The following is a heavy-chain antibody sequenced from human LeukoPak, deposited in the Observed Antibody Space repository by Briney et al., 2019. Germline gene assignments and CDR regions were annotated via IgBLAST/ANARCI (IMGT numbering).Heavy chain of an antibody. D-gene: IGHD3-22*01. CDR1: GGSINSGGYY. V-gene: IGHV4-30-2*01. CDR3: ARDDTNGYDS. CDR2: IYQIENT. J-gene: IGHJ4*02. Sequence: SETMSLTCSVSGGSINSGGYYWTWLRQPPGKGLEWIGYIYQIENTDYNPSLESRVTISVDRSKNQFSLTLSSVTAADTAVYYCARDDTNGYDSWGQGTLVTVSS.